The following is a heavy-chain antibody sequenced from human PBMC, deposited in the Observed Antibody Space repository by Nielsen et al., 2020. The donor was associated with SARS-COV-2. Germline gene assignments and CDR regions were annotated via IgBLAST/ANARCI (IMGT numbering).Heavy chain of an antibody. CDR2: RNE. D-gene: IGHD6-13*01. V-gene: IGHV3-30*01. J-gene: IGHJ4*02. CDR3: ARGRITAAGRFFDY. Sequence: RNEFFADSVKGRFTISRDDAKNTVYLQMNSLRPEDTAMYYCARGRITAAGRFFDYWGQGTLVTVSS.